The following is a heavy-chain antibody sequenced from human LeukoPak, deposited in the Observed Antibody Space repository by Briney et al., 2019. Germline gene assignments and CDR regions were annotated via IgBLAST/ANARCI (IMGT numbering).Heavy chain of an antibody. CDR2: ISGSGDST. D-gene: IGHD2-2*01. J-gene: IGHJ3*02. CDR3: ARAGVPAAIVGASDI. V-gene: IGHV3-23*01. CDR1: GFTFSDYY. Sequence: TGGSLRLSCAASGFTFSDYYMSWIRQAPGKGLEWVSVISGSGDSTYYADSVKGRFTISRDNSKNTLYLQVNSLRAEDTAVYYCARAGVPAAIVGASDIWGQGTMVTVSS.